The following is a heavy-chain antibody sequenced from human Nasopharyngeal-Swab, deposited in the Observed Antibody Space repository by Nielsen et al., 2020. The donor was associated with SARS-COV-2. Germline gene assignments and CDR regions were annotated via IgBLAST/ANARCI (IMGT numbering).Heavy chain of an antibody. Sequence: GESLKISCAASGFTFSNYNMNWVRQAPGKGLEWVANIKQDGSEKYYVDSVKGRFTISRDNAKNSLYLQMNSLRAEDTAVYYCARTKRGRGYDLYYYGMDVWGQGTTVTVSS. CDR2: IKQDGSEK. CDR3: ARTKRGRGYDLYYYGMDV. D-gene: IGHD5-12*01. CDR1: GFTFSNYN. V-gene: IGHV3-7*01. J-gene: IGHJ6*02.